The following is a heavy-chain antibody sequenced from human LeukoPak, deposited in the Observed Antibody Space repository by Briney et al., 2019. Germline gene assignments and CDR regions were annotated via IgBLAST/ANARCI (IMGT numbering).Heavy chain of an antibody. V-gene: IGHV3-30*04. D-gene: IGHD3-22*01. Sequence: GRSLRLSCAASGFSFSIFAIHWVRQDPRTGLEWAAVISYDGSNKYYADSVKGRFTISRDNSKSTLYLQMNSLRAEDTAVYYSATIDYYDSSGYADVFDIWGQGTMFTVS. CDR2: ISYDGSNK. CDR3: ATIDYYDSSGYADVFDI. CDR1: GFSFSIFA. J-gene: IGHJ3*02.